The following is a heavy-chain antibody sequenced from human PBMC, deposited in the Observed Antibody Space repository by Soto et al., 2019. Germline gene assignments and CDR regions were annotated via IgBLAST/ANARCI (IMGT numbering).Heavy chain of an antibody. J-gene: IGHJ4*02. V-gene: IGHV3-30-3*01. CDR1: GFTFSSYA. Sequence: QVQLVESGGGVVQPGRSLRLSCAASGFTFSSYAMHWVRQAPGKGLEWVAVISYDGSNKYYADSVKGRFTISRDNSKNXXYLQMNSLRAEDTAVYYCARDEGALHIVVVTAIDYWGQGTLVTVSS. CDR2: ISYDGSNK. CDR3: ARDEGALHIVVVTAIDY. D-gene: IGHD2-21*02.